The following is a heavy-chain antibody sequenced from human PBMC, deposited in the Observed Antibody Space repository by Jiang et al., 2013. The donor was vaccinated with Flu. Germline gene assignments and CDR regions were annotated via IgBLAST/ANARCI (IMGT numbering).Heavy chain of an antibody. J-gene: IGHJ6*02. D-gene: IGHD6-13*01. Sequence: KPTQTLTLTCTFSGFSLSTSGVGVGWIRQPPGKALEWLALIYWDDDKRYSPSLKSRLTITKDTSKNQVVLTMTNMDPVDTATYYCAHSSYSSSWYRYYYYGMDVWGQGTTVTVSS. V-gene: IGHV2-5*02. CDR1: GFSLSTSGVG. CDR2: IYWDDDK. CDR3: AHSSYSSSWYRYYYYGMDV.